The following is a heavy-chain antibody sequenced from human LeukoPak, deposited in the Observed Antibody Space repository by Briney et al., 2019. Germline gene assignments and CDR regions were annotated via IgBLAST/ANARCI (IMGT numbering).Heavy chain of an antibody. V-gene: IGHV3-48*01. CDR1: GFTFSDFD. J-gene: IGHJ3*01. CDR2: ISGSSRTT. D-gene: IGHD6-19*01. Sequence: PGGSLRLSCAASGFTFSDFDLNWVRQAPGKGLEWVSYISGSSRTTYYTDSVKGRFTISRDNAKNSLYLQMNSLRAEDTDVYYCARPTTSGLYSHWGQGTMVTVSS. CDR3: ARPTTSGLYSH.